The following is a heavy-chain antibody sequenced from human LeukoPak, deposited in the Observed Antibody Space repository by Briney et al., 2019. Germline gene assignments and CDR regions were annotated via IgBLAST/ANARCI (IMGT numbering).Heavy chain of an antibody. Sequence: ASVKVSCKASGYTFTSYDINWVRQATGQGLEWMGWMNPNSGNTGYAQKFQGRVTITRNTSISTAYMELSSLRSEDTAVYYCARALYYYDSSGYRKGGAFDIWGQGTMVTVSS. CDR1: GYTFTSYD. J-gene: IGHJ3*02. D-gene: IGHD3-22*01. CDR2: MNPNSGNT. V-gene: IGHV1-8*03. CDR3: ARALYYYDSSGYRKGGAFDI.